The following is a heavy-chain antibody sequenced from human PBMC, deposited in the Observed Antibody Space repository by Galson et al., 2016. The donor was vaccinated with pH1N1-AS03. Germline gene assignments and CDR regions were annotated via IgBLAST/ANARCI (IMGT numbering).Heavy chain of an antibody. CDR2: IYWNDDT. V-gene: IGHV2-5*01. D-gene: IGHD4-11*01. J-gene: IGHJ5*02. Sequence: PALVKPTQTLTLTCTFSGFSLPTPKEGVGWIRQPPGKALEWLALIYWNDDTRYSPSLGSRLTIPKDASRNQVVLTMTNMDPVDTATYYCAHGTHGFRDYNHWGQGTLVTVS. CDR3: AHGTHGFRDYNH. CDR1: GFSLPTPKEG.